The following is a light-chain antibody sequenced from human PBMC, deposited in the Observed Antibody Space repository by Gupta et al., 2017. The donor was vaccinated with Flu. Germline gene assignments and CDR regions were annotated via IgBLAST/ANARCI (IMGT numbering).Light chain of an antibody. CDR1: SSDVGRSDS. V-gene: IGLV2-14*03. CDR2: DVS. J-gene: IGLJ1*01. CDR3: SSYTSISTFYV. Sequence: QSVLPQPASVSGSPGQSITISCTGTSSDVGRSDSVSWYQQHPGKAPKLLIYDVSSRPSGVSSRFSGSKSGNTASLTISGLQAEDETDYYCSSYTSISTFYVFGTGTKVTVL.